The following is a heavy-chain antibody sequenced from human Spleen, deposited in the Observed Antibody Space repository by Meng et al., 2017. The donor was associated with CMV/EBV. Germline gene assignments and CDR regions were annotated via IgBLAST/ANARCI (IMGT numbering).Heavy chain of an antibody. J-gene: IGHJ4*02. Sequence: SETLSLTCKVSGGSISSYYWSWIRQPPGKGLEWIGSIYYSGSTYYNPSLKSRVTISIDTSKNQFSLKLRSVTAADTAVYYCARVLVGAGDYWGQGTLVTVSS. CDR1: GGSISSYY. CDR2: IYYSGST. CDR3: ARVLVGAGDY. V-gene: IGHV4-59*12. D-gene: IGHD1-26*01.